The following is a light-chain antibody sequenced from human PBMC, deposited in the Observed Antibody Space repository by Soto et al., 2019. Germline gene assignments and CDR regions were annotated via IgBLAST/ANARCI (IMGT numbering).Light chain of an antibody. CDR2: DAS. CDR1: QTISSW. V-gene: IGKV1-5*01. J-gene: IGKJ4*01. CDR3: QHYKTWPLS. Sequence: DIQMTQSPSTLSASVGDRVTITCRASQTISSWLAWYQQKPGKAPKLLIYDASSLESGVPSRFRGSGSGTEFTLTISSLQSEDFAVYYCQHYKTWPLSFGGGTKVDIK.